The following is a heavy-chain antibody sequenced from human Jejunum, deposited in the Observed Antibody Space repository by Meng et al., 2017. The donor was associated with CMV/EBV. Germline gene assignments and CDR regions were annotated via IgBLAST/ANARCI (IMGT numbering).Heavy chain of an antibody. J-gene: IGHJ3*02. D-gene: IGHD2-15*01. CDR3: ARARTPGPNEQLLREVYAFDI. Sequence: YIHWVRKATGQGLEWMAWINPNSGGTNTEQKFQGRVTMTRDTSISTAYMERSRLRSDDTAVYYCARARTPGPNEQLLREVYAFDIWGQGTMVTVSS. CDR2: INPNSGGT. V-gene: IGHV1-2*02. CDR1: Y.